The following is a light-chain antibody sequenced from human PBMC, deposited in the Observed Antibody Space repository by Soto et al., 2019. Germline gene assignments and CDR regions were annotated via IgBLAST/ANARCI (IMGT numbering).Light chain of an antibody. Sequence: DVVMTQSPLSLPVTLGQPASISCRSSQSLVDSDGNAYLNWFQQRPGQSPRRLIYKASNRDSGVPDRFSGSGSGTDFTLQINRVEAEDVGVYYCMQGTHWPPTFGRGTRVEIK. CDR3: MQGTHWPPT. J-gene: IGKJ1*01. CDR2: KAS. V-gene: IGKV2-30*01. CDR1: QSLVDSDGNAY.